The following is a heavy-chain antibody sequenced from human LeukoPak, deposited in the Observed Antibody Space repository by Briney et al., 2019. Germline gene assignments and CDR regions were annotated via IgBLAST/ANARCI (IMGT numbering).Heavy chain of an antibody. J-gene: IGHJ4*02. Sequence: GGSLRLSCAASGFTFDDYGMSWVRQAAGKGLEWVSGINWNGANSDYADSVKGRFTISRDNAKNSLYLQMNSLRAEDTALYYCARGFDGNFDYWGQGTLVTVSP. CDR2: INWNGANS. CDR1: GFTFDDYG. D-gene: IGHD3-9*01. CDR3: ARGFDGNFDY. V-gene: IGHV3-20*04.